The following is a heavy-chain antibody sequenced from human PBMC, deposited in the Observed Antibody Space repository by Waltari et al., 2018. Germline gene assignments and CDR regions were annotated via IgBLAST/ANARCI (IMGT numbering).Heavy chain of an antibody. D-gene: IGHD2-15*01. V-gene: IGHV3-74*01. CDR1: GLTFRSYW. CDR2: ITSDGSRT. J-gene: IGHJ6*02. CDR3: ATHRPGGLGMDV. Sequence: EVQLVESGGGSVQPGGSRRLSCVASGLTFRSYWMHWVRQAPGKGLVWVSGITSDGSRTRYADSVKGRFTISRDNAKNTLFLQMSGLRDEDAAVYYCATHRPGGLGMDVWGQGTTVTVSS.